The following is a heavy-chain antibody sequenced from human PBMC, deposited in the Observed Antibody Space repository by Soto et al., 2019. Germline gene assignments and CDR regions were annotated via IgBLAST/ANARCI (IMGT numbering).Heavy chain of an antibody. J-gene: IGHJ4*02. D-gene: IGHD2-15*01. CDR3: ARGGSWWVRRLYFDS. V-gene: IGHV1-8*02. CDR1: GYTFTSYD. Sequence: QVQLVQSGAEMKKPGASVKVSCKASGYTFTSYDINWVRQAAGQGPEWMGSVTPRNGDTAFAQKYQGRVTVTSTPTMITVYMELSSLGSDDTAVYYCARGGSWWVRRLYFDSWGQGPLVTVSS. CDR2: VTPRNGDT.